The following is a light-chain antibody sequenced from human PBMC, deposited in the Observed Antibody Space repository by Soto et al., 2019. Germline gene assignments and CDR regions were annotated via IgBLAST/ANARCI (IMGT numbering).Light chain of an antibody. V-gene: IGKV1-39*01. CDR1: QSISVY. CDR2: AAS. CDR3: QQSCNIPYA. J-gene: IGKJ2*01. Sequence: DIQMTQSPSSLSASVGDRVTITCRASQSISVYLNWYQQKPGKAPKLLIYAASTLQSGVPSRFSGRGSGTAFNLTINSLQPEDFATYSCQQSCNIPYAFGQGTKLEIK.